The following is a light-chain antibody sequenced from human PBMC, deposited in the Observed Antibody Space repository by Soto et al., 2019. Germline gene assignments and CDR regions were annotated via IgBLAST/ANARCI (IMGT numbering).Light chain of an antibody. J-gene: IGLJ3*02. CDR2: EVS. CDR1: SSDVGGYNY. Sequence: QSALTQPASVSGSPGQSITISCTGTSSDVGGYNYVSWYQQHPGKAPKIMIYEVSNRPSGVSNRFSGSKSGNTASLTISGLQAEDEADSYCSSYTSRSTHWVFGGGTKLTVL. CDR3: SSYTSRSTHWV. V-gene: IGLV2-14*01.